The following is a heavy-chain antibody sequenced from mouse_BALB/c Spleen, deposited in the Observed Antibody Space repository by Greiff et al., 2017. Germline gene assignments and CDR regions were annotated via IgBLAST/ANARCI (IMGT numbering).Heavy chain of an antibody. V-gene: IGHV1-7*01. CDR1: GYTFTSYW. Sequence: QVQLKESGAELAKPGASVKMSCKASGYTFTSYWMHWVKQRPGQGLEWIGYINPSTGYTEYNQKFKDKATLTADKSSSTAYMQLSSLTSEDSAVYYCARSSQEYGNYVDYWGQGTTRTVSS. CDR3: ARSSQEYGNYVDY. J-gene: IGHJ2*01. CDR2: INPSTGYT. D-gene: IGHD2-10*02.